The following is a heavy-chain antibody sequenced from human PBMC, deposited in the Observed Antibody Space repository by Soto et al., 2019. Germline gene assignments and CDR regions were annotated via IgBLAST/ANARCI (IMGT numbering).Heavy chain of an antibody. V-gene: IGHV3-23*01. CDR2: ISGTGSRT. D-gene: IGHD2-15*01. Sequence: EVQLLESGGGLVQPGGSLRLSCAASGFSFSNFGMTWVRQAPGKGLEWVSGISGTGSRTRYADSVKGRFTISRDNSKNTLSLQMNSLRAEDTAVYYCAKNRSYSLDAFDIWGQGTMVAVSS. CDR3: AKNRSYSLDAFDI. J-gene: IGHJ3*02. CDR1: GFSFSNFG.